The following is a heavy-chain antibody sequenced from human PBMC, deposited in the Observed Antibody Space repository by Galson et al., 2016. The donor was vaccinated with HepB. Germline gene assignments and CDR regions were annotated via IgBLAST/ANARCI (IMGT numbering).Heavy chain of an antibody. CDR2: ISASGRST. CDR1: GFTFSTFA. CDR3: VKDFESSSGWRFDY. V-gene: IGHV3-23*01. Sequence: SLRLSCAASGFTFSTFAMSWVRQAPGKGLEWVSGISASGRSTYYTDSVNGRLTISRDNSKNTLYLEMKSLRAEDTAVYFCVKDFESSSGWRFDYWGQGTLVTVSS. J-gene: IGHJ4*02. D-gene: IGHD6-19*01.